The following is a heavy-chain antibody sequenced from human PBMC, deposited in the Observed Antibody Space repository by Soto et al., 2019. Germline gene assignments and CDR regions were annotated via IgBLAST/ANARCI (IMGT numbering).Heavy chain of an antibody. V-gene: IGHV1-18*01. CDR2: ISGYNGDT. CDR1: GYTFTRYG. CDR3: AKNGQPPYYYYGLDV. J-gene: IGHJ6*02. Sequence: QGHLVQSGAEVKKPGTSVKVSCKASGYTFTRYGISWVRQAPGQGLEWMGWISGYNGDTNYAQNLQGRVTMTIDTPTSTAYIELRSLTSDDTAVYYCAKNGQPPYYYYGLDVWGQGTTFTVSS. D-gene: IGHD2-8*01.